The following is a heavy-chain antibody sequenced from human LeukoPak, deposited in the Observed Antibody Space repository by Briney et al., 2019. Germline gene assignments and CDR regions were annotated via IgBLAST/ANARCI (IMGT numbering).Heavy chain of an antibody. CDR3: ATGGQQYGPWHG. V-gene: IGHV1-46*01. CDR1: GGTFSSYA. Sequence: ASVKVSCKASGGTFSSYAISWVRQAPGQGLEWMAIINPSGGSTTYAHKFQGRITMTRDTSTSTVYMELSSLRSEDTAVYYCATGGQQYGPWHGWGQGTLVTVSS. CDR2: INPSGGST. J-gene: IGHJ4*02. D-gene: IGHD4-17*01.